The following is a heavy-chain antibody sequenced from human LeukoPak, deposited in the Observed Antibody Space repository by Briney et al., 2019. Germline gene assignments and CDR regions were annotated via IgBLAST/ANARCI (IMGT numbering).Heavy chain of an antibody. CDR2: IRHDGSNK. CDR3: AKESSRSWYPNWFDP. D-gene: IGHD6-13*01. V-gene: IGHV3-30*02. CDR1: GFTFSSYG. J-gene: IGHJ5*02. Sequence: GGSLRLSCAASGFTFSSYGMHWARQTPGKGLEWVAFIRHDGSNKYYADSVKGRITISRDNSKNTLHMQMNSLRAEDTAVYYCAKESSRSWYPNWFDPWGQGTLVTVSS.